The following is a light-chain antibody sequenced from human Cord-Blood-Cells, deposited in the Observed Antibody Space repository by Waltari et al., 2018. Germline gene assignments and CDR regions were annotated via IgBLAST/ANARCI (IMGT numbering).Light chain of an antibody. CDR2: GAS. CDR1: QSVSSN. Sequence: ELVMTQSPPPLSLSPGQIATLSCRASQSVSSNLAWYQQKPGQAPRLLIYGASTRATGIPARFSGSGSGTEFTLTISSLQSEDFAVYYCQQYNNWPPITFGQGTRLEIK. J-gene: IGKJ5*01. CDR3: QQYNNWPPIT. V-gene: IGKV3-15*01.